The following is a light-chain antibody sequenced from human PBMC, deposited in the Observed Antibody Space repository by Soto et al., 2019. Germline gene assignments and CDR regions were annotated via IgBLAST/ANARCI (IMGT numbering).Light chain of an antibody. J-gene: IGKJ1*01. Sequence: DIQMTQSPSTLCASVGDRVTIPCRASQDIGTWLAWYQQKPEKASKVLIYRASHLESGVPSRFSASGSGTEFSLTISNLQPDDCATYYCQQYENYWTFGQGTKVDIK. V-gene: IGKV1-5*03. CDR3: QQYENYWT. CDR2: RAS. CDR1: QDIGTW.